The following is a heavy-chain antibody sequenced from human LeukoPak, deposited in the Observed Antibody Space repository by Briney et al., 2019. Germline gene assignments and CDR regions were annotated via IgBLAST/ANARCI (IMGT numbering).Heavy chain of an antibody. D-gene: IGHD2-15*01. Sequence: SETLSLTCAVYGGSFSGYYWSWIRQPPGKGLEWIGEISHSGSTNYNPSLKSRVTISVDTSKNQFSLKLSSVTAADTAVYYCARDLGYCNGGSCSDFDYWGQGTLVTVSS. J-gene: IGHJ4*02. CDR1: GGSFSGYY. CDR2: ISHSGST. V-gene: IGHV4-34*01. CDR3: ARDLGYCNGGSCSDFDY.